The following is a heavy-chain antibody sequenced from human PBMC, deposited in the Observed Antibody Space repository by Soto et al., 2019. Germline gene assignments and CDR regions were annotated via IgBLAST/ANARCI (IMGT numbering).Heavy chain of an antibody. D-gene: IGHD2-2*01. CDR3: ARRQRSASCYEVWGCHYYGMDV. J-gene: IGHJ6*02. V-gene: IGHV3-33*01. Sequence: QVQLVESGGGVVQPGRSLRLSCAASGFTFSHYGMHWVRQAPGKGLEWVAFIWYDGNNKDYADSVKGRFTISRDNSKNTLNLQMNSLRVEDTAVYYCARRQRSASCYEVWGCHYYGMDVWGQGTTVTVSS. CDR1: GFTFSHYG. CDR2: IWYDGNNK.